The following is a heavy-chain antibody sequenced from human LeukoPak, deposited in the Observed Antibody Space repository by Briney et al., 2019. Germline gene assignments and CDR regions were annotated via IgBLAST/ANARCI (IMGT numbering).Heavy chain of an antibody. CDR3: ARDRYCSSTSCYMLASGYFDY. V-gene: IGHV1-18*01. D-gene: IGHD2-2*02. CDR2: ISAYNGNT. CDR1: GYTFTGYG. J-gene: IGHJ4*02. Sequence: ASVKVSCKASGYTFTGYGISWVRQAPGQGLEWMGWISAYNGNTNYAQKLQGRVTMTTDTSTSTAYMELRSLRSDDTAVYYCARDRYCSSTSCYMLASGYFDYWGQGTLVTVSS.